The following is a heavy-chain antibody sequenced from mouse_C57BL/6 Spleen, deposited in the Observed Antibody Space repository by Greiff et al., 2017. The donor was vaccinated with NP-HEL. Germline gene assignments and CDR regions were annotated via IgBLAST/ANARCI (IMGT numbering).Heavy chain of an antibody. Sequence: QVQLQQSGAELVKPGASVKLSCTASGYTFTSYWMHWVKQRPGQGLEWIGYINPSSGYTKYNQKFKDKATLTADKSSSTAYMQLSSLTYEDSAVYYCARYLSIYYDYSYAMDYWGQGTSVTVSS. CDR2: INPSSGYT. CDR3: ARYLSIYYDYSYAMDY. D-gene: IGHD2-4*01. J-gene: IGHJ4*01. CDR1: GYTFTSYW. V-gene: IGHV1-7*01.